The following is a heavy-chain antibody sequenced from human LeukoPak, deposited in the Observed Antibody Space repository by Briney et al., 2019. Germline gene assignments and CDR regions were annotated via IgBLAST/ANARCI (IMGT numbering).Heavy chain of an antibody. J-gene: IGHJ4*02. Sequence: GESLKISCKGSGYSFTSQWIGRVRQVPGKGLEWMGIIFPGDSDTRYSPSFQGQVTISADKSISTAYLQWSSLKTSDTAMYYCARRQKAVAGSGFDYWGQGTLVTVSS. CDR1: GYSFTSQW. D-gene: IGHD6-19*01. CDR3: ARRQKAVAGSGFDY. V-gene: IGHV5-51*01. CDR2: IFPGDSDT.